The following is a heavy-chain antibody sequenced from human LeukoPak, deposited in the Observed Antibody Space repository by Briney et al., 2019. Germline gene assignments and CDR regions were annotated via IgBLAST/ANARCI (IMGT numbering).Heavy chain of an antibody. V-gene: IGHV4-39*01. D-gene: IGHD2-15*01. J-gene: IGHJ4*02. Sequence: PSETLSLTCTVSGGSISSSGYYWGWIRQPPGKGLEWIANVYYSGSTHHNPSLKSRVTISVDTSNNHFSLKLSSVTAADTAVYYRARHRVEDCSGGRCFQLDYWGQGNLVTVSS. CDR1: GGSISSSGYY. CDR2: VYYSGST. CDR3: ARHRVEDCSGGRCFQLDY.